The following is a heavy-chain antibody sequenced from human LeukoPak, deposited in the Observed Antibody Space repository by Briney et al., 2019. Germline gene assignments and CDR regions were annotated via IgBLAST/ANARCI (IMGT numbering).Heavy chain of an antibody. CDR3: ATLVFDSSGYSYFDY. Sequence: GGSLRLSCAASGFTFSCYAMSWVRQAPGKGLEWLSAISDTGGNTYYTDSVKGLFTICRDNSRNTLYLQMNRLRVEDTAFYYCATLVFDSSGYSYFDYWGQGTLVTVSS. D-gene: IGHD3-22*01. V-gene: IGHV3-23*01. CDR2: ISDTGGNT. CDR1: GFTFSCYA. J-gene: IGHJ4*02.